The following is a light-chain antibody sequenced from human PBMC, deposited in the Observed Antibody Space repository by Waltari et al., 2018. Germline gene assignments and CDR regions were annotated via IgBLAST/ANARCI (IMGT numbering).Light chain of an antibody. V-gene: IGKV4-1*01. CDR2: WAS. J-gene: IGKJ1*01. Sequence: DIVMTQSPDSLAVSLGARATISCKSSPSVLSSSNNKDYLAWYQQKPGQPPKLLIYWASTRESGVPDRFSGSGSGTDFTLTIGSLQAEDVAVYYCHQYYNTPRTFGQGTKVEIK. CDR3: HQYYNTPRT. CDR1: PSVLSSSNNKDY.